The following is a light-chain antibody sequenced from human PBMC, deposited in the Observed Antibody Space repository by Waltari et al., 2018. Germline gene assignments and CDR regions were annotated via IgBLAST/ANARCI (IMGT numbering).Light chain of an antibody. CDR3: QQYDGEVVT. CDR2: GPS. Sequence: EIVLTQSPGTLSLSPGARATLSCRAIKSVTSISLTCYQQKLGQAPRLLIYGPSSRATGSPDRFSGSGSGTDVTLTISRLGPEDFAVYYCQQYDGEVVTFGGGTKVEI. J-gene: IGKJ4*01. V-gene: IGKV3-20*01. CDR1: KSVTSIS.